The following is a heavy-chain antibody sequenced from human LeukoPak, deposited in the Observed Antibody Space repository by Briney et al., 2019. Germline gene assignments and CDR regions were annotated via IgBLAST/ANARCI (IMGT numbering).Heavy chain of an antibody. J-gene: IGHJ6*02. CDR3: AKAPPAATTYYYGMDV. V-gene: IGHV3-23*01. CDR1: GFTFNNYA. CDR2: ISNSGGAT. Sequence: GGSLRLSCAASGFTFNNYAMSWVRQAPGKGLEWVSAISNSGGATYYADSVKGRFTISRDNSKNTLSLHMNSLRVEDTAVYYCAKAPPAATTYYYGMDVWGQGTTVTVSS. D-gene: IGHD2-2*01.